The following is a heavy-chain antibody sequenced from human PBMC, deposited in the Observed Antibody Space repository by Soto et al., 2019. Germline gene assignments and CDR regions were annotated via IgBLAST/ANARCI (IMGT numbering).Heavy chain of an antibody. CDR3: ARDISDYYGSGSYSQPNWFDP. V-gene: IGHV3-48*01. Sequence: PGGSLRLSCAASGFTFSSYSMNWVRQAPGKGLEWVSYISSSSSTIYYADSVKGRFTISRDNAKNSLYLQMNSLRAEDTAVYYCARDISDYYGSGSYSQPNWFDPWGQGTLVTVSS. D-gene: IGHD3-10*01. J-gene: IGHJ5*02. CDR2: ISSSSSTI. CDR1: GFTFSSYS.